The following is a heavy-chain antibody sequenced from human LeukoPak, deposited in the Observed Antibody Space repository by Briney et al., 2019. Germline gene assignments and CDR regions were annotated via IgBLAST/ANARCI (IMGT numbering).Heavy chain of an antibody. CDR1: GGTFSSYA. J-gene: IGHJ6*03. D-gene: IGHD6-13*01. V-gene: IGHV1-69*01. CDR3: ARGEGIAAAGPGYYYYYMDV. CDR2: IIPIFGTA. Sequence: GASVKVSCKASGGTFSSYAISWVRQAPGQGLELMGGIIPIFGTANYAQKFQGRVTITADESTSTAYMELSSLRSEDTAVYYCARGEGIAAAGPGYYYYYMDVWGKGTTVTVSS.